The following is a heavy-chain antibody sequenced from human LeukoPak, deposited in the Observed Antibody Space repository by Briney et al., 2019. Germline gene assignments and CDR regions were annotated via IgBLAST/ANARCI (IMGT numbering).Heavy chain of an antibody. V-gene: IGHV4-39*07. D-gene: IGHD3-3*01. J-gene: IGHJ5*02. Sequence: SETLSLTCTVSGGSISSNNDYWGWIRQPPGKGLEWIGNIYYGRSPYYNPSLKGRVTISVGRSKNQFSLKLSSVTAADTAVYYCARGYDFWSGYSFVGNWFDPWGQGTLVTVSS. CDR1: GGSISSNNDY. CDR2: IYYGRSP. CDR3: ARGYDFWSGYSFVGNWFDP.